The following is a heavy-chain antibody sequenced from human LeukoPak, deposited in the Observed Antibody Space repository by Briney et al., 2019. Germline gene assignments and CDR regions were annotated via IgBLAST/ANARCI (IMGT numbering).Heavy chain of an antibody. CDR1: GFTFSSYS. V-gene: IGHV3-48*04. Sequence: GGSLRLSCAASGFTFSSYSMNWVRQAPGKGLEWVSYISSASNTIYYADSVKGRFTTSRDNAKNSLNLQMNSLRVDDTAMYYCARDGWFGDYNWFDPWGQGTLVTVSS. J-gene: IGHJ5*02. CDR2: ISSASNTI. D-gene: IGHD3-10*01. CDR3: ARDGWFGDYNWFDP.